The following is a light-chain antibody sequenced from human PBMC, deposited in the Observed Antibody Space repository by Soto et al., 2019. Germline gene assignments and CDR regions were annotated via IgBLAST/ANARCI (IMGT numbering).Light chain of an antibody. CDR2: GAS. J-gene: IGKJ1*01. V-gene: IGKV1-5*01. Sequence: IHLTQSPSSLSASVGDRVTISCRASQRIATWLAWYQHQPGSAPKLLIYGASTLQSGVPSRFSGSGSGAEFTLTIDNLQPEDFATYYCQQYHLYWTFGPGTKVDIK. CDR3: QQYHLYWT. CDR1: QRIATW.